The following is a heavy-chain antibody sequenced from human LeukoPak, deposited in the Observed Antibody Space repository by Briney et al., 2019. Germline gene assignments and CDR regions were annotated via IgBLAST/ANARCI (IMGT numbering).Heavy chain of an antibody. CDR2: INHSGST. CDR3: ARAWFWAGLGYKGRGYYYMDV. CDR1: GGSFSGYY. Sequence: SETLSLTCAVYGGSFSGYYWSWIRQPPGKGLEWIGKINHSGSTNYNPSLKSRVTISVDTSKDQFSLKLSSVTAADTAVYYCARAWFWAGLGYKGRGYYYMDVWGKGTTVTVSS. J-gene: IGHJ6*03. V-gene: IGHV4-34*01. D-gene: IGHD3-10*01.